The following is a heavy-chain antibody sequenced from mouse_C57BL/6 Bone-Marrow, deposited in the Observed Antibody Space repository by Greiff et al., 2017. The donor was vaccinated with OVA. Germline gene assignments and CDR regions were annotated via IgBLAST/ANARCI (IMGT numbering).Heavy chain of an antibody. V-gene: IGHV1-64*01. CDR3: ARDYGKFYWYFDV. CDR1: GYTFTSYW. CDR2: IHPNSGST. D-gene: IGHD2-1*01. J-gene: IGHJ1*03. Sequence: VQLQQLGAELVKPGASVKLSCKASGYTFTSYWMHWVKQRPGQGLEWIGMIHPNSGSTNYNEKFKSKATLTVDKSSSTAYMQLSSLTSEDSAVYYCARDYGKFYWYFDVWGTGTTVTVSS.